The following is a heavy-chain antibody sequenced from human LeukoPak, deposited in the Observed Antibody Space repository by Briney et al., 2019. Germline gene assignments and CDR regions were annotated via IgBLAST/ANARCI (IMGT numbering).Heavy chain of an antibody. CDR1: GFTVSSNY. D-gene: IGHD3-10*01. CDR2: IYSGGST. J-gene: IGHJ6*03. V-gene: IGHV3-53*01. Sequence: PAGGSLRPSCAAYGFTVSSNYMSWVRQAAGKRLEWDSVIYSGGSTYYADSVKGGLTISRDNSKNTLYLKMNSLRAEDTAVYYCARDVLWFGGSYYYYYMDVWGKGTTVTVSS. CDR3: ARDVLWFGGSYYYYYMDV.